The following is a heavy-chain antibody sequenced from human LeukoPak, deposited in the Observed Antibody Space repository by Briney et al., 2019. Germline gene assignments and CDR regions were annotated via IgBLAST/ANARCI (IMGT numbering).Heavy chain of an antibody. CDR1: GGSFSGYY. V-gene: IGHV4-34*01. CDR2: INHSGST. CDR3: ASRPYYYDSSGPGYGY. Sequence: SETLSLTCAVYGGSFSGYYWSWIRQPPGKGLEWIGEINHSGSTNYNPSLKSRVTISVDTSKNQFSLKLSSVTAADTAVHYCASRPYYYDSSGPGYGYWGQGTLVTVSS. D-gene: IGHD3-22*01. J-gene: IGHJ4*02.